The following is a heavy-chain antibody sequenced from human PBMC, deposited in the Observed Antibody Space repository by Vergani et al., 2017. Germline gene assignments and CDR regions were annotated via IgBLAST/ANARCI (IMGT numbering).Heavy chain of an antibody. J-gene: IGHJ4*02. V-gene: IGHV3-30*02. CDR3: AKDRYGSNSMDYFDY. CDR2: IRYDGSNK. Sequence: QVQLVESGGGVVQPGGSLRLSCAASGFTFSSYGMHWVRQAPGKGLEWVAFIRYDGSNKYYADSVKGRFTISRDNCKNTLYLQMNSLRAEDTAVYYCAKDRYGSNSMDYFDYWGQGTLVTVSS. D-gene: IGHD4-23*01. CDR1: GFTFSSYG.